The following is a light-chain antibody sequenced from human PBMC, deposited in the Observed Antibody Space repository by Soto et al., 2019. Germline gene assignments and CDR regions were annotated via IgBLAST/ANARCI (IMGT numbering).Light chain of an antibody. CDR1: QTISTY. Sequence: DIVLTQSPVTLSLCPGESATLSCRASQTISTYLAWFQQKPGQAPRLLIYDASSRATGIPARFGGSGFGTDFTLTISILEPEDLAVYYCQHGSNWPPVFGQGTRLEIK. V-gene: IGKV3-11*01. CDR3: QHGSNWPPV. J-gene: IGKJ5*01. CDR2: DAS.